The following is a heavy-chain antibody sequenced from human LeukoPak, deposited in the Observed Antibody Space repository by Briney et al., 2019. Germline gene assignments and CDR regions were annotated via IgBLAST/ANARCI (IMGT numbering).Heavy chain of an antibody. Sequence: SETLSLTCTVSGGSISSYYWSWIRQPPGKGLEWIGYIYYSGSTNYNPSLQSRVTISVDTSKNQFSLKLSSVTAADTAVYYCARGTGSSWTRAFDIWGQGTMVTVSS. J-gene: IGHJ3*02. CDR3: ARGTGSSWTRAFDI. CDR2: IYYSGST. CDR1: GGSISSYY. V-gene: IGHV4-59*01. D-gene: IGHD6-13*01.